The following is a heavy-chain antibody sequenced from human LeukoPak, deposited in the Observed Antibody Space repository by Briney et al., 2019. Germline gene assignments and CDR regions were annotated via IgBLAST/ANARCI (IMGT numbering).Heavy chain of an antibody. V-gene: IGHV3-48*01. CDR2: ISSSSSTI. D-gene: IGHD1-7*01. J-gene: IGHJ4*02. CDR3: ARGKLELHYLFGY. CDR1: GFTFSSYS. Sequence: TGGSLRLSCAASGFTFSSYSMNWVRQAPGKGLEWVSYISSSSSTIYYADSVKGRFTISRDNAKNSLYLQMNSLRAEDTAVYYCARGKLELHYLFGYWGQGTLVTVSS.